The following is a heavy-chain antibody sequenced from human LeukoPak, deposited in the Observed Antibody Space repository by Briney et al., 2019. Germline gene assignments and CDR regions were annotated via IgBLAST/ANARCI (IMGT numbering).Heavy chain of an antibody. J-gene: IGHJ4*02. D-gene: IGHD5-24*01. Sequence: PSETLSLTSAEYGGSFSGYYWTWIRQPPGKGLEWSGEIHYSGRSNYNPSLNSRVTISADTSNNHFSLNMNSVTAAGTAVYYCSRGTDAYKCGNSWGQGTLVTVSS. CDR2: IHYSGRS. CDR1: GGSFSGYY. CDR3: SRGTDAYKCGNS. V-gene: IGHV4-34*01.